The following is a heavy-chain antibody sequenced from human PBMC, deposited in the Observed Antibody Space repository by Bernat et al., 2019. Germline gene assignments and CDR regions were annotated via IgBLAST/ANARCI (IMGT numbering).Heavy chain of an antibody. J-gene: IGHJ6*03. CDR2: INPNSGGT. D-gene: IGHD6-6*01. Sequence: QVQLVQSGAEVKKPGASVKVSCKASGYTFTGYYMHWVRQAPGQGLEWMGWINPNSGGTNYAQKFQGWVTMTRDTSISTAYMELSRLRSDDTAVYYWARAGIDSSSGGFYYYYYYMDVWGKGTTVTVSS. CDR3: ARAGIDSSSGGFYYYYYYMDV. V-gene: IGHV1-2*04. CDR1: GYTFTGYY.